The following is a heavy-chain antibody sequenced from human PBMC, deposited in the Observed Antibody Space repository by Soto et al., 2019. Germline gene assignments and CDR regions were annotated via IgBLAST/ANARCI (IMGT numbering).Heavy chain of an antibody. Sequence: VGSLRLSCAASGFTFSSYGMHWVRQAPGKGLEWVAVISYDGSNKYYADSVKGRFTISRDNSKNTLYLQMNSLRAEDTAVYYCAKDVVDDSSGYLDYWGQGTLVTVSS. CDR1: GFTFSSYG. CDR2: ISYDGSNK. J-gene: IGHJ4*02. D-gene: IGHD3-22*01. V-gene: IGHV3-30*18. CDR3: AKDVVDDSSGYLDY.